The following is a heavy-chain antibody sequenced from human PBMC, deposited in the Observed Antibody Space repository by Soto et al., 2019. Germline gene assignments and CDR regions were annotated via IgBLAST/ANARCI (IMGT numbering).Heavy chain of an antibody. CDR2: IYYSGST. V-gene: IGHV4-59*12. CDR3: ASLSGREPRGYYYYYMDV. Sequence: PSETLSLTCTVSGGSISSYYWSWIRQPPGKGLEWIGYIYYSGSTNYNPSLKSRVTISVDTSKNQFSLKLSSVTAADTAVYYCASLSGREPRGYYYYYMDVWGKGTTVTVSS. CDR1: GGSISSYY. J-gene: IGHJ6*03.